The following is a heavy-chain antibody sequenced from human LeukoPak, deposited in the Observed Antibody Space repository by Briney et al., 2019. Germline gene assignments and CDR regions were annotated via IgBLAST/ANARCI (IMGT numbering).Heavy chain of an antibody. J-gene: IGHJ4*02. Sequence: GGSLRLSCVASGFIFSSYNINWVRLAPGKGLEWVSSISSSSTYIYYADSVKGRFTISRDNAKNSLDLQMDSLRVEDTAIYYCAREGYSAYGLDNWGQGTLVTV. D-gene: IGHD5-12*01. CDR3: AREGYSAYGLDN. CDR1: GFIFSSYN. V-gene: IGHV3-21*01. CDR2: ISSSSTYI.